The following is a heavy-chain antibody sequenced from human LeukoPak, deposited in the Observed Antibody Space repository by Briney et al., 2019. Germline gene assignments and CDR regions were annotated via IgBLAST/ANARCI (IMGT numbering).Heavy chain of an antibody. CDR3: ARDIVSYYIDY. Sequence: LTGRSLRLSCAASGFTFSRHGMHWVRQAPGKGLEWVAVIWYDGSNKYYADAVKGRFTISRDNSKNMLYLQMNSPRAEDTAVYYCARDIVSYYIDYWGQGTLVTVSS. D-gene: IGHD2-2*02. J-gene: IGHJ4*02. CDR1: GFTFSRHG. V-gene: IGHV3-33*01. CDR2: IWYDGSNK.